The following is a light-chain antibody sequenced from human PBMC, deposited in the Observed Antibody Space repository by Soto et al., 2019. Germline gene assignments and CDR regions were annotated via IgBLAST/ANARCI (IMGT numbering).Light chain of an antibody. CDR3: QQRSNWPPYT. CDR2: DAS. Sequence: LTQSPATLSVSPGGRTILSCRASQTVNNYLAWYQQKPGQAPRLLIYDASTRATGIPARFSGSGSGTDFTLTISSLEPEDFAVYYCQQRSNWPPYTFGQGTKVDIK. V-gene: IGKV3-11*01. J-gene: IGKJ2*01. CDR1: QTVNNY.